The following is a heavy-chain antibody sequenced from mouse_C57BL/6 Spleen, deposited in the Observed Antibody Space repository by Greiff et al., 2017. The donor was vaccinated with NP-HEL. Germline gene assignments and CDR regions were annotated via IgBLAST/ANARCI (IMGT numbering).Heavy chain of an antibody. J-gene: IGHJ2*01. CDR2: ISDGGSYT. CDR1: GFTFSSYA. V-gene: IGHV5-4*03. CDR3: ARVGVYFDY. Sequence: EVKLMESGGGLVKPGGSLKLSCAASGFTFSSYAMSWVRQTPEKRLEWVAIISDGGSYTYYPDNVKGRFTISRDNAKNNLYLQMSHLKSEDTAMYYCARVGVYFDYWGQGTTLTVSS.